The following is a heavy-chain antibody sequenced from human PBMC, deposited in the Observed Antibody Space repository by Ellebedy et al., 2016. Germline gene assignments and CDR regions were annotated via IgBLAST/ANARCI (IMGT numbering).Heavy chain of an antibody. D-gene: IGHD2-8*02. CDR2: FNYSGNT. V-gene: IGHV4-39*01. CDR1: GGSISSSYYY. CDR3: ARHRYSAGWFEN. Sequence: GSLRLSCTVSGGSISSSYYYWDWFRQSPGKGLEWIGSFNYSGNTHYNPSLKGRVTLSVDASKNQFSLNLTSVTAADTAVYFCARHRYSAGWFENWGQGTLVAVSS. J-gene: IGHJ5*02.